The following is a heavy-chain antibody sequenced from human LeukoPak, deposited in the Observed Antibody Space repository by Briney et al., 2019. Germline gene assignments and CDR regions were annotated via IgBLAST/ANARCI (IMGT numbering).Heavy chain of an antibody. Sequence: ASVKVSCKASGYTFTGYYMHWVRQAPGQGLEWMGWINPNSGGTNYAQKSQGRVTMTRDTSISTAYMELSRLRSDDTAVYYCARTSIYYDSSGYYPYWGQGTLVTVSS. CDR1: GYTFTGYY. J-gene: IGHJ4*02. CDR2: INPNSGGT. D-gene: IGHD3-22*01. CDR3: ARTSIYYDSSGYYPY. V-gene: IGHV1-2*02.